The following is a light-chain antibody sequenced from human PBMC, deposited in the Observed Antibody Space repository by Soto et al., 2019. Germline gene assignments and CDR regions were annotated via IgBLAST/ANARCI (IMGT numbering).Light chain of an antibody. Sequence: QLVLTQPPSASGTPGQRVTISCSGSSPNIGSNSVNWYQQLPGRAPKLLIYSHNQRPSGVPDRFSGSRSGTSASLAISGLQSEDEADYYCATWDDSLNGVVFGGGTKLTVL. CDR1: SPNIGSNS. CDR2: SHN. V-gene: IGLV1-44*01. J-gene: IGLJ3*02. CDR3: ATWDDSLNGVV.